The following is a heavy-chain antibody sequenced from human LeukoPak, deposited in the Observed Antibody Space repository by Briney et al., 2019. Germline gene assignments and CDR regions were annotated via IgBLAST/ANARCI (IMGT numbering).Heavy chain of an antibody. J-gene: IGHJ5*02. CDR2: MSGSGGST. D-gene: IGHD6-19*01. CDR3: ARGADTGYSSDS. Sequence: GGSLRLSCAASGFTFSIYGMSWVRQAPGRGLEWVSAMSGSGGSTYYADSVKGRFTISRDNAKNTLYLQMNSLRAEDTAVYYCARGADTGYSSDSWGQGTLVTVSS. CDR1: GFTFSIYG. V-gene: IGHV3-23*01.